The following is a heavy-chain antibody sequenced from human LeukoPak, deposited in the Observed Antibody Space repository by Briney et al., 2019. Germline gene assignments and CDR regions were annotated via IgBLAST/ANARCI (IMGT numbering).Heavy chain of an antibody. CDR1: GGSISSGSYY. V-gene: IGHV4-61*02. D-gene: IGHD1-26*01. CDR3: ARGVGSSESNWFDP. J-gene: IGHJ5*02. Sequence: SQTLSLTCTVSGGSISSGSYYWGWIRQPAGKGLEWIGRIYPSGITNYNPSLKSRVTISVDRSKNQFSLMLRSVTAADTAVYYCARGVGSSESNWFDPWGQGTLATVSS. CDR2: IYPSGIT.